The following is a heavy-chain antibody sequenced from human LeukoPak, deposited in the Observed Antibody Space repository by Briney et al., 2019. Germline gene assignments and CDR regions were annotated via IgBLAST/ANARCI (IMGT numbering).Heavy chain of an antibody. Sequence: SETLSLTCTVSGVSISSHYWSWIRQPPGKGLEWIGYIYYSGSTNYNPSLKSRVTISVDTSKNQFSLKLSSVTAADTAVYYCARVSTIFGAYYYYYYMDVWGKGTTVNVSS. CDR1: GVSISSHY. CDR3: ARVSTIFGAYYYYYYMDV. D-gene: IGHD3-3*01. J-gene: IGHJ6*03. CDR2: IYYSGST. V-gene: IGHV4-59*11.